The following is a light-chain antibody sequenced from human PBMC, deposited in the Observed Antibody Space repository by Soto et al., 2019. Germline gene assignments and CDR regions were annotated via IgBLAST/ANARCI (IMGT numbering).Light chain of an antibody. CDR2: KAS. CDR3: QQYSTYPWT. V-gene: IGKV1-5*03. CDR1: QSISSL. Sequence: DIQMTQSPSTLSASVGDRVTITCRASQSISSLLAWYQQKPGKAPKLLIYKASSLESGVSSGFSGSGSGTESPLTISSPQADDFATDYIQQYSTYPWTFGQWTKVEIK. J-gene: IGKJ1*01.